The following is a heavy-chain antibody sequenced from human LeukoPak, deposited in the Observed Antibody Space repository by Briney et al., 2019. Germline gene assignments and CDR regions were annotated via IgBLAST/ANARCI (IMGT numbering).Heavy chain of an antibody. CDR1: GFTFSSYD. D-gene: IGHD6-19*01. CDR2: IRYDGSNK. Sequence: GGSLRLSCAASGFTFSSYDMHWLPQAPGKGLEWVAFIRYDGSNKYYADSVKGRFTISRDNSKNTLYLQMNSLRAEDTAVYYCAKDKKGYSSGMFDYWGQGTLVTVSS. V-gene: IGHV3-30*02. CDR3: AKDKKGYSSGMFDY. J-gene: IGHJ4*02.